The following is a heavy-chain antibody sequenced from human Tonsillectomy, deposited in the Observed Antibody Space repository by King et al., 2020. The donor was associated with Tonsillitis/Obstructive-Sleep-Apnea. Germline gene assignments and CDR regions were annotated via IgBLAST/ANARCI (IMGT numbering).Heavy chain of an antibody. CDR2: ISYDGSNK. Sequence: VQLVESGGGVVQPGRSLRLSCAASGFTFSSYAMHWVRQAPGKGLEWVAVISYDGSNKYYADSVKGRFTISRDNSKNTLYLQMNSLRAEDTAVYYCARDGREVFGDTWFDPWGQGTLVTVSS. J-gene: IGHJ5*02. V-gene: IGHV3-30*04. D-gene: IGHD3-10*01. CDR1: GFTFSSYA. CDR3: ARDGREVFGDTWFDP.